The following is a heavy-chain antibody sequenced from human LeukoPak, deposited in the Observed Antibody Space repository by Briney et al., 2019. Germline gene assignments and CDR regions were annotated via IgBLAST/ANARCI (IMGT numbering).Heavy chain of an antibody. CDR1: GGSISSSAYY. CDR3: ARHSFYYYYYIDV. Sequence: SETLSLTCTVSGGSISSSAYYWGWIRQSPGKGLEWIGDVYYSGSTFYNPSLMSRVTISSDTSMNQFSLKLSSVTAADTAVDYFARHSFYYYYYIDVWGKGTTVIVSS. V-gene: IGHV4-39*01. CDR2: VYYSGST. J-gene: IGHJ6*03.